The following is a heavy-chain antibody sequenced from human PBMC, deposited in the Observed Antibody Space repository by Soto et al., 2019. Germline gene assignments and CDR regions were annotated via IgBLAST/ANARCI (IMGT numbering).Heavy chain of an antibody. CDR1: GFTFSSYS. V-gene: IGHV3-48*02. CDR3: ARDLVDVDIVATIWYYYYGMDV. CDR2: ISSSSSTI. D-gene: IGHD5-12*01. Sequence: GGSLRLSCAASGFTFSSYSMNWVRQAPGKGLEWVSYISSSSSTIYYADSVKGRFTISRDNAKNSLYLQMNSLRDEDTAVYYCARDLVDVDIVATIWYYYYGMDVWGQGTTVTVSS. J-gene: IGHJ6*02.